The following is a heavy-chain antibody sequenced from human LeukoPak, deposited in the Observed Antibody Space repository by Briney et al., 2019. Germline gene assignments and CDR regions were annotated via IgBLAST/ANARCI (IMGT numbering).Heavy chain of an antibody. J-gene: IGHJ5*02. CDR3: ARLPRWLQPNWFDP. CDR1: GGSISSYY. D-gene: IGHD5-24*01. CDR2: INHSGST. V-gene: IGHV4-34*01. Sequence: PSETLSLTCTVSGGSISSYYWSWIRQPAGKGLEWIGEINHSGSTNYNPSLKSRVTISVDTSKNQFSLKLSSVTAADTAVYYCARLPRWLQPNWFDPWGQGTLVTVSS.